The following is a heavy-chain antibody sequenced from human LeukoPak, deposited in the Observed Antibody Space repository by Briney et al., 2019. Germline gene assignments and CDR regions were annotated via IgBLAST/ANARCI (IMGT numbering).Heavy chain of an antibody. CDR1: GMTVSSNY. V-gene: IGHV3-53*01. CDR3: ARARVGSTYSFDC. Sequence: GGSLRLSCAAFGMTVSSNYISWVRQAPGKGLEWVSVIYIGGSTYFADSVKGRFTISRDYSQNTVYLQMNSLRDEDTAVYFCARARVGSTYSFDCWGQGTLVTVFS. D-gene: IGHD1-26*01. J-gene: IGHJ4*02. CDR2: IYIGGST.